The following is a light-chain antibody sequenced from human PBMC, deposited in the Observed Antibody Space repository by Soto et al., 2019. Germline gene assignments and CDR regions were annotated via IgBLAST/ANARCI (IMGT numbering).Light chain of an antibody. CDR1: QSVTSTY. Sequence: EIVFTQSPATLSLSPGERCTLSFISSQSVTSTYVAGYQQIPGLAPRLLIYGASSRAICIPDRFSCSVSGSDFILTVNRLEPEDFAVYYCQQYGSSHTFGQGTRLEIK. CDR2: GAS. V-gene: IGKV3-20*01. CDR3: QQYGSSHT. J-gene: IGKJ5*01.